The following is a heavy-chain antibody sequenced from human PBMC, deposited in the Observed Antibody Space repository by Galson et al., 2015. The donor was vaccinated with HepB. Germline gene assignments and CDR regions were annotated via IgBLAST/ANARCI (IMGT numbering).Heavy chain of an antibody. D-gene: IGHD6-6*01. CDR2: IAYDGNDK. Sequence: SLRLSCAASGFAFSSYSMHWVRQAPGKGLQWVAVIAYDGNDKYYADSVKGRFTISRDNSKNTLYLQMNSLRAEDTAVYYCARDTVAARNYFDDWGQGTLVTVSS. CDR3: ARDTVAARNYFDD. CDR1: GFAFSSYS. J-gene: IGHJ4*02. V-gene: IGHV3-30-3*01.